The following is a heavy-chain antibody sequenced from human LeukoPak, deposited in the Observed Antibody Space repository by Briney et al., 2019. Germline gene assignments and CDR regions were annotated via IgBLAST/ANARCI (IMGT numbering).Heavy chain of an antibody. J-gene: IGHJ6*03. CDR2: ISSSSSYI. D-gene: IGHD2-15*01. CDR1: GFTFSSYS. V-gene: IGHV3-21*01. Sequence: GGSLRLSCAASGFTFSSYSMNWVRQATGKGLEWVSSISSSSSYIYYADSVKGRFTISRDNAKNSLYLQMNSLRAEDTAVYYCARDPAYCSGGSCWGFTRSDSGYMDVWGKGTTVTVSS. CDR3: ARDPAYCSGGSCWGFTRSDSGYMDV.